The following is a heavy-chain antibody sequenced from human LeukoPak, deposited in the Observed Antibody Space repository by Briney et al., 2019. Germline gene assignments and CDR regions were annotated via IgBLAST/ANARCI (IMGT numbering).Heavy chain of an antibody. CDR3: ARDYGVGATNYFDY. CDR2: IGGDGVA. D-gene: IGHD1-26*01. Sequence: GGSLRLSCAASGFTFTNHPMNWVRQAPGKGLEWVSYIGGDGVAFYADSVKGRFTMSRDNSKNTLYLQMNSLRAEDTAVYYCARDYGVGATNYFDYWGQGTLVTVSS. V-gene: IGHV3-69-1*01. CDR1: GFTFTNHP. J-gene: IGHJ4*02.